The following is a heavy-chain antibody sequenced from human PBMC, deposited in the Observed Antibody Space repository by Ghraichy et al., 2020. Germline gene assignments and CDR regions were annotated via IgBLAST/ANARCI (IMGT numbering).Heavy chain of an antibody. CDR3: ARAEVVGATILDY. CDR1: GFTFRGYS. V-gene: IGHV3-7*01. Sequence: GGSLRLSCVVSGFTFRGYSMSWVRQAPGKGPEWVANIKQDGSEIYYVDSVKGRCTISRDNAKNSLYLQMNSLRAEDTAVYYCARAEVVGATILDYWGQGTRVTVYS. D-gene: IGHD2-21*02. J-gene: IGHJ4*02. CDR2: IKQDGSEI.